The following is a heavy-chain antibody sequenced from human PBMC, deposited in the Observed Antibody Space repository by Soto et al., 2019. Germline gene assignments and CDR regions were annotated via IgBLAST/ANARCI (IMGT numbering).Heavy chain of an antibody. D-gene: IGHD2-21*01. V-gene: IGHV3-74*01. CDR3: ARDPLIGDTDYGLDV. Sequence: GGSLRLSCAASGFTFSSFWMHWVRQAPGKGLVWVSRINNDGSSTAYADSVKGRFTISRDNAKSTLYLQVTSLRAEDTAVYYCARDPLIGDTDYGLDVWGQGTTVTVSS. J-gene: IGHJ6*02. CDR2: INNDGSST. CDR1: GFTFSSFW.